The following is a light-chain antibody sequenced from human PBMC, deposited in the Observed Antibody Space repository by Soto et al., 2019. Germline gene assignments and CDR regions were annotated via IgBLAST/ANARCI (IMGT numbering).Light chain of an antibody. CDR2: EVS. J-gene: IGLJ1*01. CDR3: FSFTTDWTHV. Sequence: QSVLTQPASVSGSPGQSITVSCTGTSSDVGAYNYVSWFQQHPGKAPTLIISEVSNRPSGVSNRFSGSKSGNAASLTISGLQAGDEADYFCFSFTTDWTHVFXTGTKVTVL. V-gene: IGLV2-14*01. CDR1: SSDVGAYNY.